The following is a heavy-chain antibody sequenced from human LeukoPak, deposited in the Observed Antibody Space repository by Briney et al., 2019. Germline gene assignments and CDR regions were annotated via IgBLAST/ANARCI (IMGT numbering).Heavy chain of an antibody. CDR2: IYSSGST. V-gene: IGHV4-4*07. D-gene: IGHD6-19*01. J-gene: IGHJ5*02. CDR1: GDSISSYY. Sequence: SETLSLTXTVSGDSISSYYWSWIRQPAGKGVEWIGRIYSSGSTNYNPSLKSRVTMSVDTSKNQFSLKLSSVTAADTAVYYCARDLSLAVAGRNNWFDPWGQGTLVTVSS. CDR3: ARDLSLAVAGRNNWFDP.